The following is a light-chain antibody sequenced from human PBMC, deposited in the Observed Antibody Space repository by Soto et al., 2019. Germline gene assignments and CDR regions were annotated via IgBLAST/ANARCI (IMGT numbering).Light chain of an antibody. CDR2: RNN. CDR1: SSNIGSKY. J-gene: IGLJ2*01. V-gene: IGLV1-47*01. Sequence: QSVLTQPPSASGTPGQRVTISCSGSSSNIGSKYVYWYQQLPGTAPKLLMYRNNQRPSGVPDRVSGSKSGTSASLAISGLRSEDEADYHCAAWDSNLGGPAFGGGTKLTVL. CDR3: AAWDSNLGGPA.